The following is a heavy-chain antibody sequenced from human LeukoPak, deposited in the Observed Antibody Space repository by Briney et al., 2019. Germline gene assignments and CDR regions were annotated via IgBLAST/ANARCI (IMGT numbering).Heavy chain of an antibody. D-gene: IGHD5-18*01. CDR1: GFTFSTYS. CDR2: ISTSSSYI. Sequence: GGSLRLSCAASGFTFSTYSMDWVRQAPGKGLEWVSSISTSSSYIYYADSVKGRFTISRDNAKNSLYLQMNSLRAEDTAVYYCAKDQRYSYGYSDYWGQGTLVTVSS. J-gene: IGHJ4*02. CDR3: AKDQRYSYGYSDY. V-gene: IGHV3-21*01.